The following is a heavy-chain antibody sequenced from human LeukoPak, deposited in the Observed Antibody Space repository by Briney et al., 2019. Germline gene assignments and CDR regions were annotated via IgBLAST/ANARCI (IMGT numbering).Heavy chain of an antibody. CDR2: INPNSGDT. D-gene: IGHD6-13*01. V-gene: IGHV1-2*02. CDR1: GYTFTGYY. CDR3: AKTGGSSWYENWFDP. Sequence: ASVKVSCKASGYTFTGYYIHWVRQAPGQGLEWMGWINPNSGDTNYAQKFQGRVTMTRDTSISTSYMELSRLRSDDTAVYYCAKTGGSSWYENWFDPWGQGTLVTVSS. J-gene: IGHJ5*02.